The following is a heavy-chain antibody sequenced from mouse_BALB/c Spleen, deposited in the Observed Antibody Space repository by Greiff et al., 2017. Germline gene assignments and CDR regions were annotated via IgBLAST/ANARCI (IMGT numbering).Heavy chain of an antibody. Sequence: EVKLQESGPSLVKPSQTLSLTCSVTGDSITSGYWNWIRKFPGNKLEYMGYISYSGSTYYNPSLKSRISITRDTSKNQYYLQLNSVTTEDTATYYCARYYGSSYSFDSCGQGTTLTVSS. V-gene: IGHV3-8*02. CDR2: ISYSGST. J-gene: IGHJ2*01. CDR3: ARYYGSSYSFDS. CDR1: GDSITSGY. D-gene: IGHD1-1*01.